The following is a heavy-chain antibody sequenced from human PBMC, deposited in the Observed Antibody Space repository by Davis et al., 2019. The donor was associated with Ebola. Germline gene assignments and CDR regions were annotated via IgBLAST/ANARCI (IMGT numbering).Heavy chain of an antibody. D-gene: IGHD1-7*01. J-gene: IGHJ4*02. CDR3: AKVTGTTGY. CDR2: IRYDGNNK. V-gene: IGHV3-30*02. CDR1: GFTFSSYA. Sequence: GGSLRLSCAASGFTFSSYAMHWVRQAPGKGLEWVAFIRYDGNNKYYADSVKGRFTISRDNSKNTLYLQMNSLRAEDTAVYYCAKVTGTTGYWGQGTLVTVSS.